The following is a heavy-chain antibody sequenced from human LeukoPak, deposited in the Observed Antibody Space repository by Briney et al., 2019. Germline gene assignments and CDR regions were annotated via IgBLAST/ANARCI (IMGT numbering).Heavy chain of an antibody. V-gene: IGHV4-59*01. D-gene: IGHD3-22*01. J-gene: IGHJ5*02. CDR1: GGSISSYY. CDR3: ARAHHDSSGYYYVRWLDP. CDR2: IYYSGST. Sequence: SETLSLTCTVSGGSISSYYWSWIRQPPGKGLEWIGYIYYSGSTNYNPSLKSRVTISVDTSKNQFSLKLSSVTAADTAVYYCARAHHDSSGYYYVRWLDPWGQGTLVTVSS.